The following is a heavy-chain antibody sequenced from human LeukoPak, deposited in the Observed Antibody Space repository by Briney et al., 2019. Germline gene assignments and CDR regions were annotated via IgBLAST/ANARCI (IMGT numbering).Heavy chain of an antibody. Sequence: GGSLRLSCAASGFTFSSYEMNWVRQAPGKGLEWVSAISGSGGSTYYADSVKGRFTISRDNSKNTLYLQMNSLSAGDTAVYYCAKDIPYYYDSNVYYWGQGTLVTVSS. D-gene: IGHD3-22*01. CDR1: GFTFSSYE. V-gene: IGHV3-23*01. J-gene: IGHJ4*02. CDR2: ISGSGGST. CDR3: AKDIPYYYDSNVYY.